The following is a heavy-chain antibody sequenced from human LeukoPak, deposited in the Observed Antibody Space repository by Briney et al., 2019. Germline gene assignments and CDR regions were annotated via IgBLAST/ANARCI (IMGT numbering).Heavy chain of an antibody. J-gene: IGHJ4*02. CDR3: AKDAAGPEY. CDR1: GLTFSDYS. Sequence: GGSLRLSCAVSGLTFSDYSMTWVRQAPGKGLFWVSGISAGGGSTYYADSVKGRFTVSRDNSRNTLYLQMNSLSAEDTAVYYCAKDAAGPEYWGQGTLVAVSS. V-gene: IGHV3-23*01. CDR2: ISAGGGST. D-gene: IGHD6-13*01.